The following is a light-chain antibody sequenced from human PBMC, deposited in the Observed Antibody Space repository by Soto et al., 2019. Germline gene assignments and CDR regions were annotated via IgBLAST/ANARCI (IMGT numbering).Light chain of an antibody. CDR3: QQYNNWPKT. CDR1: QSVSSN. Sequence: EIVMTQPPATLSVSPGERATLSCRASQSVSSNLAWYQQKPGQAPRLLIYGASTRATGIPARFSGSGSGTEFTLTISSLQSEDFAVYYCQQYNNWPKTFGQGTKVGIK. J-gene: IGKJ1*01. V-gene: IGKV3-15*01. CDR2: GAS.